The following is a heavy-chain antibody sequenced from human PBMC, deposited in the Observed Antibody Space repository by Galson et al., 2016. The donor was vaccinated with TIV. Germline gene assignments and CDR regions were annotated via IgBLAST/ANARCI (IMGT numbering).Heavy chain of an antibody. J-gene: IGHJ6*02. CDR3: ARERGPRYCDDSSCYGYYGMDV. Sequence: SVKVSCKASGYTFSHYYLHWVRRAPGQGLEWMGRINPKNGATEYALKFQGRVTMTRDTSISIAYMELSSLTSDDTVVYYCARERGPRYCDDSSCYGYYGMDVWGQGTTVTVSS. V-gene: IGHV1-2*05. CDR2: INPKNGAT. CDR1: GYTFSHYY. D-gene: IGHD2-15*01.